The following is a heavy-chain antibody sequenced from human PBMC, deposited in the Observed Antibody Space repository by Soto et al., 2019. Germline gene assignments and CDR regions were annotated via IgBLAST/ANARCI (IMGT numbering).Heavy chain of an antibody. J-gene: IGHJ6*02. V-gene: IGHV4-4*02. CDR2: IYHSGST. CDR1: GGSISRRNW. Sequence: SGTLSLTCAVSGGSISRRNWWSWVRQPPEKGLEWIGEIYHSGSTNYNPSLKSRVTISVDKSKNQFSLKLSCVTTAATAVYYCARESYGSGGYYERDYYYYGMDVWGQGTLVT. CDR3: ARESYGSGGYYERDYYYYGMDV. D-gene: IGHD3-10*01.